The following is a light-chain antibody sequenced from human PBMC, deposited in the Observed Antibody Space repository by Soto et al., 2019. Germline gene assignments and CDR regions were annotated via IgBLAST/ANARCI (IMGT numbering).Light chain of an antibody. V-gene: IGLV2-23*01. CDR1: SSDVGSYNL. J-gene: IGLJ1*01. Sequence: QSALTQPASVSGSPGQSITISCTGTSSDVGSYNLVSWYQQHPGKAPKLMIYEGSNRPSGVSNRFSGSKSGNTASLTISGLQAEDEADYNCCSYAGSSTPYVFGTGTKVTVL. CDR3: CSYAGSSTPYV. CDR2: EGS.